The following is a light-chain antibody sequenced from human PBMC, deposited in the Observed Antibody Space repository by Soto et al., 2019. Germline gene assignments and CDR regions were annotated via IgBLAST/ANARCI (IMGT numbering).Light chain of an antibody. J-gene: IGKJ2*01. CDR1: QSVSSY. Sequence: EIVLTQSPATLSLSPGERATLSCRASQSVSSYLAWYQQKPGQAPRLLIYDASNRATGIPARFSGRGSGTDFTLTISNLEPEDFAVYYCQQRSNFGQGTKLEIK. V-gene: IGKV3-11*01. CDR2: DAS. CDR3: QQRSN.